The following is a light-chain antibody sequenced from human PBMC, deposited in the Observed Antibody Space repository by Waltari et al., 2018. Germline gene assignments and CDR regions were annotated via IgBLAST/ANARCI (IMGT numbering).Light chain of an antibody. CDR3: VLYMGGGIL. J-gene: IGLJ3*02. CDR2: STN. V-gene: IGLV8-61*01. Sequence: QTVVTQEPSFSVSPGGTVTLTCRLRSGSVSTTYHPSWYQQTPGQAPRPLIYSTNTRSSGVPDRISGSILGNKAALTITGAQADDESDYYCVLYMGGGILFGGGTKLTVL. CDR1: SGSVSTTYH.